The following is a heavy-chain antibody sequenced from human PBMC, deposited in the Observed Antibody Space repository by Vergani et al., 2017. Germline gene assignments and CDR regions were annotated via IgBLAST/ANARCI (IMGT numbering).Heavy chain of an antibody. CDR2: IGTAGDT. V-gene: IGHV3-13*01. D-gene: IGHD6-6*01. CDR3: ARRDSSSPALDY. Sequence: EVQLLESGGGLAQPGGSLRLSCAASGFTFRNYAMTWVRQAPGKGLEWVSAIGTAGDTYYPGSVKGRFTISRENAKISLYLQMNGLRAGDTAVYYCARRDSSSPALDYWGQGTLVTVSS. J-gene: IGHJ4*02. CDR1: GFTFRNYA.